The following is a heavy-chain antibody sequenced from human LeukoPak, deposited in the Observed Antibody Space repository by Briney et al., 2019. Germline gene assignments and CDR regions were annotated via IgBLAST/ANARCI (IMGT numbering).Heavy chain of an antibody. Sequence: SETLSLTCTVPGGSVSSGSYYWSWIRQPPGKGLEWIGYIYYSGSTNYNPSLKSRVTISVDTSKNQFSLKLSSVTAADTAVYCCARGAYGDPTSFDYWGQGTLVTVSS. J-gene: IGHJ4*02. CDR2: IYYSGST. D-gene: IGHD4-17*01. CDR3: ARGAYGDPTSFDY. CDR1: GGSVSSGSYY. V-gene: IGHV4-61*01.